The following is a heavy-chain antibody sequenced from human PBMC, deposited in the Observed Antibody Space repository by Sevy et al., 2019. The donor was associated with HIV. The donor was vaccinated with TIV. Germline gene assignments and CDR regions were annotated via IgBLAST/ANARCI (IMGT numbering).Heavy chain of an antibody. CDR3: ATTKDYYESSGSPFDY. V-gene: IGHV1-24*01. CDR2: FDPDDGET. J-gene: IGHJ4*02. Sequence: ASVKVSCKVSGYTLTKLGMHWVRQAPGKGLEWMGSFDPDDGETIYALKFQGRLTMTEDTSTDTAYMDLSSLRSEDTAVYFCATTKDYYESSGSPFDYWGQGTVVTVSS. CDR1: GYTLTKLG. D-gene: IGHD3-22*01.